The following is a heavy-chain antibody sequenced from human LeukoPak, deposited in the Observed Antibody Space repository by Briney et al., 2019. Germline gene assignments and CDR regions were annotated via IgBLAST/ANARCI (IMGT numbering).Heavy chain of an antibody. CDR1: GFTVSSNY. Sequence: GGSLRLSCAASGFTVSSNYMSWVRQAPGKGLEWVAVISYDGSNKYYADSVKGRFTISRDNSKNTLYLQMNSLRAEDTAVYYCAKDSGSYLGDYGTFDYWGQGTLVTVSS. V-gene: IGHV3-30*18. D-gene: IGHD1-26*01. CDR2: ISYDGSNK. CDR3: AKDSGSYLGDYGTFDY. J-gene: IGHJ4*02.